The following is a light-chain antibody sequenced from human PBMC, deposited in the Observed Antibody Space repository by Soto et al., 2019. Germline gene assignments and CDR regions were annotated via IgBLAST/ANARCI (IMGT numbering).Light chain of an antibody. CDR3: SSYTSSSTLDV. J-gene: IGLJ1*01. Sequence: QSALTQPASVSGSPGQSITISCTGTSSDVGGYNYVSWYQQHPGKAPKLKIYDVSNRPSGVSNRFSGSNSGNTASLTISGLQAEDEADYYCSSYTSSSTLDVFGTGTKLTVL. CDR1: SSDVGGYNY. CDR2: DVS. V-gene: IGLV2-14*01.